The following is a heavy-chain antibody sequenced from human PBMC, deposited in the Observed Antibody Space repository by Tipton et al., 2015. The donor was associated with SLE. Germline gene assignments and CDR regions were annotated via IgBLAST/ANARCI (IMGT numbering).Heavy chain of an antibody. Sequence: LRLSCAVYGGSFSDHYWNWIRQSPGKGLEWIGEINHSGSTNYNPSLKSRVTISVDTSKNQFSLKLSSVTAADTAVYYCARRTYCGGDCNYFFDYWGQGTLVTVSS. CDR1: GGSFSDHY. V-gene: IGHV4-34*01. D-gene: IGHD2-21*01. CDR2: INHSGST. CDR3: ARRTYCGGDCNYFFDY. J-gene: IGHJ4*02.